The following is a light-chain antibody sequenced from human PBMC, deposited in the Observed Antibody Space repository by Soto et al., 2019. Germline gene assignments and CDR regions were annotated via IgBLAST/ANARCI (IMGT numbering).Light chain of an antibody. V-gene: IGKV3-20*01. CDR3: QQYLRSPLT. J-gene: IGKJ4*01. CDR1: EPITSSS. Sequence: EIVLTQSPGTLSLSPGDRATLSCRASEPITSSSLAWYQQKPGQAPGLLIYVAFTRATGIPDRFRGGGSGTDFTLTITRLEPEDAAVYFCQQYLRSPLTFGGGTRVE. CDR2: VAF.